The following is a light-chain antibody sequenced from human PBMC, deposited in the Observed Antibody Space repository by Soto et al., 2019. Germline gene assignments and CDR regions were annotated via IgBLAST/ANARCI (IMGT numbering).Light chain of an antibody. CDR3: QQYNTWPPIT. Sequence: EIVMTQSPATLSVSPGERATLSCRASQSISSNLGWYQQKPGQAPRLLIYGASTRATGVPARFSGSGSGTEFTLTISSLQSEDSAVYYCQQYNTWPPITFGQGTRLEIK. CDR1: QSISSN. V-gene: IGKV3-15*01. CDR2: GAS. J-gene: IGKJ5*01.